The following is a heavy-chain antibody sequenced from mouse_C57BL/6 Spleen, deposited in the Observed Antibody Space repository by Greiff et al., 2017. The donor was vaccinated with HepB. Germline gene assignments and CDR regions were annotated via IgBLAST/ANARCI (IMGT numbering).Heavy chain of an antibody. Sequence: VQLKESGGGLVQPGGSMKLSCVASGFTFSNYWMNWVRQSPEKGLEWVAQIRLKSDNYATHYAESVKRRFTISRDDSKSSVYLQMNNLRAEDTGIYYCTGGNWAYWGQGTLVTVSA. CDR2: IRLKSDNYAT. CDR1: GFTFSNYW. V-gene: IGHV6-3*01. CDR3: TGGNWAY. D-gene: IGHD2-1*01. J-gene: IGHJ3*01.